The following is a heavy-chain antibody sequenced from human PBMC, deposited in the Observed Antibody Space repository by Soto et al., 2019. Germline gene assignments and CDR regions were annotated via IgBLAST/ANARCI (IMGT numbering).Heavy chain of an antibody. Sequence: EVQLVESGGGLVKPGGSLRLSCAASGFTFSSYSMNWVRQAPGKGLEWVSSISSSSSYIYYADSVKGRFTISRDNAKNSLYLQMTSLGAEYTAVYYCARVYGDTGPPHYYYYYMDVWGKGTTVTVSS. CDR2: ISSSSSYI. V-gene: IGHV3-21*01. CDR3: ARVYGDTGPPHYYYYYMDV. D-gene: IGHD4-17*01. CDR1: GFTFSSYS. J-gene: IGHJ6*03.